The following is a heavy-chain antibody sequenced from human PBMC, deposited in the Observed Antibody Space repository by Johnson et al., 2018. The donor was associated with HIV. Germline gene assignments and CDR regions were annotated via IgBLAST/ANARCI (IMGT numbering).Heavy chain of an antibody. CDR2: ISSNGGST. V-gene: IGHV3-64*07. CDR1: GFTFSSYA. D-gene: IGHD3-22*01. CDR3: ARNYYDSSVHAFDI. Sequence: VQLVESGGGLVQPWGPLRLSCAASGFTFSSYAMHWVRQAPGKGLEYVSGISSNGGSTYYADSVKGRFTISRDNSKNTLYLQMGSRRAEDMAVYYCARNYYDSSVHAFDIWGQGTKVTVSS. J-gene: IGHJ3*02.